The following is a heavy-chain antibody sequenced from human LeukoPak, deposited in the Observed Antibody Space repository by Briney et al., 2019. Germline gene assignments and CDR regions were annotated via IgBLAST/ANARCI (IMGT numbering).Heavy chain of an antibody. CDR3: ARGLYCSSTSCYFDI. Sequence: SETLSLTCSVSGGSITSYYWSWIRQPPGKGLEWIGYIYHSGSTYYNPSLKSRVTISVDRSKNQFSLKLSSVTAADTAVYYCARGLYCSSTSCYFDIWGQGTMVTVSS. V-gene: IGHV4-59*12. D-gene: IGHD2-2*01. CDR2: IYHSGST. CDR1: GGSITSYY. J-gene: IGHJ3*02.